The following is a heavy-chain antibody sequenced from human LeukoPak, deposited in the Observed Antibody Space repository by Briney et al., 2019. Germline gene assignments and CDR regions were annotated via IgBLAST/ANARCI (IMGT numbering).Heavy chain of an antibody. CDR2: INTGNGNT. CDR3: ARVPLHDASGHYYSH. CDR1: GYTFTNYG. V-gene: IGHV1-3*04. J-gene: IGHJ1*01. D-gene: IGHD3-22*01. Sequence: ASVTVACKTSGYTFTNYGMHWVRQAPRQSLEWMGWINTGNGNTKSSQKFQDRVTLSRDTSASTAYMELNSLSSEDTAVYYCARVPLHDASGHYYSHWGQGTLVTVSS.